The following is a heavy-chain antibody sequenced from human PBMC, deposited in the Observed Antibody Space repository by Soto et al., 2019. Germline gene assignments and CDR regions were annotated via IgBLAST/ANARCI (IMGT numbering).Heavy chain of an antibody. V-gene: IGHV3-30-3*01. J-gene: IGHJ4*02. Sequence: GGSLRLSCAASGFTFSSYAMHWVRQAPGKGLEWVAVISYDGSNKYYADSVKGRFTISRDNSKNTLYLQVNSLRAEDTAVYYCAREATYYYDSSGYYPLDYWGQGTLVTVSS. CDR2: ISYDGSNK. CDR1: GFTFSSYA. D-gene: IGHD3-22*01. CDR3: AREATYYYDSSGYYPLDY.